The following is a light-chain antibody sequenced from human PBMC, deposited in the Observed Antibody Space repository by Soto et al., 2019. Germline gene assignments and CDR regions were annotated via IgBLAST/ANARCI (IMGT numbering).Light chain of an antibody. CDR3: HQRQYWPPIT. J-gene: IGKJ5*01. V-gene: IGKV3-11*01. CDR2: DAS. CDR1: QSVSSN. Sequence: EIVMTQSPATLSVSPGERATLSFRASQSVSSNLAWYQQKPGQAPRLLISDASNRATGIPARFSGSGSGTDFTLTISSLEPEDFAVYYCHQRQYWPPITFGQGTRLEIK.